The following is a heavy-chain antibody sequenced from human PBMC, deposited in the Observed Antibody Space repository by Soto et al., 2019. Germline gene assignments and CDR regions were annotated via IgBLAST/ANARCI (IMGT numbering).Heavy chain of an antibody. CDR3: TRKDVLRYFDWPSYYFDY. CDR1: GFTFGDYA. Sequence: PGGSLRLSCTASGFTFGDYAMSWFRQAPGKGLEWVGFIRSKAYGGTTEYAASVRGRFTISRDDSKSIAYLQMNSLKTEDTAVYYCTRKDVLRYFDWPSYYFDYWGQGTLVTVSS. CDR2: IRSKAYGGTT. V-gene: IGHV3-49*03. D-gene: IGHD3-9*01. J-gene: IGHJ4*02.